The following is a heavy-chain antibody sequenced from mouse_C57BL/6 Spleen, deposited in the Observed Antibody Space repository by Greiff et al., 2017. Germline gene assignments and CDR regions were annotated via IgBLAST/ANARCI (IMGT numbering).Heavy chain of an antibody. CDR3: ARGAGYGSSYFYAMDY. CDR1: GYTFTSYW. CDR2: IDPSDSYT. D-gene: IGHD1-1*01. J-gene: IGHJ4*01. Sequence: QVQLQQPGAELVMPGASVKLSCKASGYTFTSYWMHWVKQRPGQGLEWIGEIDPSDSYTNYNQKFKGKSTMTVDKSSSTAYMQLSSLTSEDSAVYCSARGAGYGSSYFYAMDYWGQGTSVTVSS. V-gene: IGHV1-69*01.